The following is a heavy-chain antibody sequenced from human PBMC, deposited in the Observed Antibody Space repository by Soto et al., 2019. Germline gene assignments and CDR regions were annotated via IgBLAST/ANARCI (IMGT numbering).Heavy chain of an antibody. D-gene: IGHD1-26*01. J-gene: IGHJ4*02. Sequence: QVQLVQSGAEVKKPGASVKVSCKASGYTFTSYGISWVRQAPGQGLEWMGWINPYNGNTKYAQKLQGRVTMTTDTSTSTAYMELRSLISDDTAVYYCATDAAVGLFDYWGQGPLVTVSS. CDR2: INPYNGNT. CDR3: ATDAAVGLFDY. CDR1: GYTFTSYG. V-gene: IGHV1-18*01.